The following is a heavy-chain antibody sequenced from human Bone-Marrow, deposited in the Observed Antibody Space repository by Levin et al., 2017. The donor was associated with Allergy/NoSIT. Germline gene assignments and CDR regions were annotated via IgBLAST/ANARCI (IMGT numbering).Heavy chain of an antibody. V-gene: IGHV1-69*02. Sequence: KISCKASGGTFSSYTISWVRQAPGQGLEWMGRIIPILGIANYAQKFQGRVTITADKSTSTAYMELSSLRSEDTAVYYCARGGKYYYGSGSRNYYYYYMDVWGKGTTVTVSS. D-gene: IGHD3-10*01. CDR3: ARGGKYYYGSGSRNYYYYYMDV. CDR2: IIPILGIA. J-gene: IGHJ6*03. CDR1: GGTFSSYT.